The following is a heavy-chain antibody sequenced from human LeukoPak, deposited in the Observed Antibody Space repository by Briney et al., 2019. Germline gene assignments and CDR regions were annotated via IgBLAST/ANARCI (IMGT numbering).Heavy chain of an antibody. J-gene: IGHJ5*02. CDR1: GGSISSYY. CDR2: IYYSGST. Sequence: SETLSLTCTVSGGSISSYYWNWIRQPPGKGLEWVGYIYYSGSTNYNPSLKSRATMSVDTSKNQFSLKLSSVTAADTAVYYCARGGYSSLGTWGQGTLVTVSS. V-gene: IGHV4-59*12. CDR3: ARGGYSSLGT. D-gene: IGHD6-13*01.